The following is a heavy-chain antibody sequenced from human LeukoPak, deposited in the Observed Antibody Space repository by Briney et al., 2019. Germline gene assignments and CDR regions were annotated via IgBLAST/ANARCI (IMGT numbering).Heavy chain of an antibody. D-gene: IGHD3-16*01. CDR3: AKDYAGGWPKRGMDV. CDR1: GFTFSSYA. J-gene: IGHJ6*03. Sequence: GGSLRLSCAVSGFTFSSYAMSWVRQAPGKGLEWVSAISGSGGGTFYADSARGRSTISRDNSKNTVYLQMNSLRAEDTAVYYCAKDYAGGWPKRGMDVWGKGATVTVSS. V-gene: IGHV3-23*01. CDR2: ISGSGGGT.